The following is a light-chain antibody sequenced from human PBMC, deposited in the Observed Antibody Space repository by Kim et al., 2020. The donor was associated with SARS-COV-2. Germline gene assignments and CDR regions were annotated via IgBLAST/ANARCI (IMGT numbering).Light chain of an antibody. V-gene: IGLV2-11*01. Sequence: QSALTQPRSVSGSPGQSVTISCTGDSRDGGGYNYVSWYQQHPGKAPKLMIHDVSKRPSGVPARFSGSKSGYTASLTISGLQAEDEADYYCCSYVGSYSVVFGGGTQLTVL. J-gene: IGLJ2*01. CDR2: DVS. CDR1: SRDGGGYNY. CDR3: CSYVGSYSVV.